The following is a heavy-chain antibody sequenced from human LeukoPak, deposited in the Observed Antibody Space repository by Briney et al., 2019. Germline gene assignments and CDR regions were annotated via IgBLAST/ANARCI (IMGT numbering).Heavy chain of an antibody. CDR2: VYHGGDT. J-gene: IGHJ4*02. CDR3: ARGEERGSGTVHFDF. D-gene: IGHD3-10*01. CDR1: GASIVSSHW. V-gene: IGHV4-4*02. Sequence: PSGTLSPTCAVSGASIVSSHWWSWVRQPPGKGLEWIGEVYHGGDTNYNPPLRSRVTISADKSNNRFSLRLTSVTAADTAVFYCARGEERGSGTVHFDFWGQGILVTVSS.